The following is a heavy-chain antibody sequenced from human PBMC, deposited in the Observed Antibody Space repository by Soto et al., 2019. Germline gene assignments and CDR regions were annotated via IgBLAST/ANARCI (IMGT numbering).Heavy chain of an antibody. CDR2: ISYDGSNK. CDR3: AKTMNGVTPYWYFDL. Sequence: VGSLRLSCAASGFTFSSYGMHWVRQAPGKGLEWVAVISYDGSNKYYADSVKGRFTISRDNSKNTLYLQMNSLRAEDTAVYYCAKTMNGVTPYWYFDLWGRGTLVTVPQ. D-gene: IGHD3-10*02. V-gene: IGHV3-30*18. CDR1: GFTFSSYG. J-gene: IGHJ2*01.